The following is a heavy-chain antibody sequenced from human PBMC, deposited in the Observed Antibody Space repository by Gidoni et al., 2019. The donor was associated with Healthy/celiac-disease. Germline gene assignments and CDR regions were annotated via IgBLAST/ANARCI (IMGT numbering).Heavy chain of an antibody. CDR1: GFNVSSYA. CDR3: AKASGSSWSPFDY. V-gene: IGHV3-23*01. D-gene: IGHD6-13*01. J-gene: IGHJ4*02. CDR2: IRGGGGIT. Sequence: EVQLLESGGGLVQPGGALRLSWAAAGFNVSSYALSWVRQVPGKGLACVSAIRGGGGITYYADSVKGRFTISRDNSKNTLSLQMNSLRAEDTAVYYCAKASGSSWSPFDYWGQGTLVTVSS.